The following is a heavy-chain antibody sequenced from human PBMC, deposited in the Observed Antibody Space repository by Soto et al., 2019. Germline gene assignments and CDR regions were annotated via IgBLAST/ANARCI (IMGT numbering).Heavy chain of an antibody. CDR1: GFTFSSYW. V-gene: IGHV3-74*01. J-gene: IGHJ6*02. Sequence: GGSLRLSCAASGFTFSSYWMHWVRQAPGKGLVRVSRIISDGSSTSYAGSVKGRFTISRDNAKNTLYLQMNSLRAEYTAVYYCARIAAPTLGYCGMDVWGQGTTVTVSS. D-gene: IGHD6-25*01. CDR3: ARIAAPTLGYCGMDV. CDR2: IISDGSST.